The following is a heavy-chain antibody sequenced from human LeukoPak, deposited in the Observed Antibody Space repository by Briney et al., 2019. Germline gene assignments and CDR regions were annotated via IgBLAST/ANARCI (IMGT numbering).Heavy chain of an antibody. Sequence: PSETLSLTCTVSGGSFSSYYRSWIRQPAGQGLEWIGRIYTSGSTNYNPSLKSRFTISVDKSKNQFSLKLSSVTAADTAVYYCARALVGALDYWGQGTLVTVSS. CDR3: ARALVGALDY. CDR1: GGSFSSYY. V-gene: IGHV4-4*07. J-gene: IGHJ4*02. CDR2: IYTSGST. D-gene: IGHD1-26*01.